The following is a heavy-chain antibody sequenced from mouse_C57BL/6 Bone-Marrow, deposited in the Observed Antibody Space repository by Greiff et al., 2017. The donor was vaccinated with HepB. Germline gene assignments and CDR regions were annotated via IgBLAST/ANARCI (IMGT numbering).Heavy chain of an antibody. J-gene: IGHJ1*03. CDR1: GYTFTSYW. D-gene: IGHD1-1*01. V-gene: IGHV1-52*01. CDR3: ASPLYYGSSYWYFDV. Sequence: VQLKQPGAELVRPGSSVKLSCKASGYTFTSYWMHWVKQRPIQGLEWIGNIDPSDSETHYNQKFKDKATLTVDKSSSTAYMQLSSLTSEDSAVYYCASPLYYGSSYWYFDVWGTGTTVTVSS. CDR2: IDPSDSET.